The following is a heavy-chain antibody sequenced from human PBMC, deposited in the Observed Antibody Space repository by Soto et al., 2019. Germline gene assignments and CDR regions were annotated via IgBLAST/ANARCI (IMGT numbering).Heavy chain of an antibody. CDR3: ARFNSGSYYEAFDI. V-gene: IGHV4-39*07. CDR2: IYYSGST. CDR1: GGSISSSSYY. Sequence: SETLSLTCTVSGGSISSSSYYWGWIRQPPGKGLEWIGSIYYSGSTYYNPSLKSRVTISVDTSKNQFSLKLSSVTAADTAVYYCARFNSGSYYEAFDIWGQGTMVTVSS. J-gene: IGHJ3*02. D-gene: IGHD1-26*01.